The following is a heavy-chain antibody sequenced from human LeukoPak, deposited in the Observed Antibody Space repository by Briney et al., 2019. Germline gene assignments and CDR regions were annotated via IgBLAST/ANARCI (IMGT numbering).Heavy chain of an antibody. D-gene: IGHD3-22*01. J-gene: IGHJ4*02. Sequence: PGGSLRLSCAASGFTFSSYAMSWVRQAPEKGLEWVSAISGSGGSTYYADSVKGRFTISRDNSKNTLHLQMNSLRAEDTAVYYCAKDVRRITMIVVVYTYFDYWGQGTLVTVSS. CDR1: GFTFSSYA. CDR3: AKDVRRITMIVVVYTYFDY. V-gene: IGHV3-23*01. CDR2: ISGSGGST.